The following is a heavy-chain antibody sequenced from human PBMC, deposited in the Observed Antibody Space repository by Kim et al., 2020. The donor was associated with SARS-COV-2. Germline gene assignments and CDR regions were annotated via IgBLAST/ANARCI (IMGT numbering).Heavy chain of an antibody. V-gene: IGHV3-9*01. CDR3: AKDICSGTYYNGASSNW. CDR2: ISWNSDRI. J-gene: IGHJ2*01. Sequence: GGSLRLSCDASGFTFDDYAMHWVRQAPEKGLEWVSSISWNSDRIVYADSVKGRFTISRDNAKNSLYLQMSSLRPEDTALYYCAKDICSGTYYNGASSNW. CDR1: GFTFDDYA. D-gene: IGHD3-10*02.